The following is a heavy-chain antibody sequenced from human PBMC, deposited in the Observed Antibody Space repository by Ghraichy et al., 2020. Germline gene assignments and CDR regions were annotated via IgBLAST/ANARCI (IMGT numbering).Heavy chain of an antibody. CDR2: ISENSVRT. D-gene: IGHD2-2*02. J-gene: IGHJ4*02. CDR1: GYTLTNYG. V-gene: IGHV1-18*01. Sequence: ASVKVSCRVSGYTLTNYGISWVRQAPGQGLEWIGWISENSVRTNYAQKFQGRVTLTTDTSTSTAYMELRSLTYDDAAVYYCARDSAYRPDYWGQGTLVTVSS. CDR3: ARDSAYRPDY.